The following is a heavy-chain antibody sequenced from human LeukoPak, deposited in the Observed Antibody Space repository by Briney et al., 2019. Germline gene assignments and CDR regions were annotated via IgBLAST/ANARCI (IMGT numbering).Heavy chain of an antibody. V-gene: IGHV3-30*04. J-gene: IGHJ4*02. Sequence: GRSLRLSCAASGFTFSSYAMHWVRQAPGKGLEWVAVISYDGSNKYYADSVKGRFTISRDNSKNTLYLQMNSLRAEDTAVYYCARGRRWLQPLDFWGQGTLVTVSS. CDR2: ISYDGSNK. D-gene: IGHD5-24*01. CDR3: ARGRRWLQPLDF. CDR1: GFTFSSYA.